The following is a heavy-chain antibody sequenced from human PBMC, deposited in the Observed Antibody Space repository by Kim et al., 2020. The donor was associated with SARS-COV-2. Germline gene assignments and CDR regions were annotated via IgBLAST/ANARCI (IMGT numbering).Heavy chain of an antibody. CDR1: GFTFSRYA. CDR3: AKDHPSSGWPTFDS. Sequence: LSLTCAASGFTFSRYAMSWVRQAPGKGPERIAAVNNGGNAYYANSAKGRFTVSRDNNRNTLDLQMNSLTAEDTALYFCAKDHPSSGWPTFDSWGQGTLVTVSS. CDR2: VNNGGNA. D-gene: IGHD6-19*01. J-gene: IGHJ4*02. V-gene: IGHV3-23*01.